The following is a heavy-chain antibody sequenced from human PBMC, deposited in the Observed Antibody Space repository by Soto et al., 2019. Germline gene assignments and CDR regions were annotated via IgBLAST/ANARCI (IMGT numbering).Heavy chain of an antibody. D-gene: IGHD3-9*01. CDR2: IYYSGST. CDR1: GGSISSSSYY. J-gene: IGHJ4*02. Sequence: SETLSLTCTVSGGSISSSSYYWGWIRQPPGKGLEWIGSIYYSGSTYYNPSLKSRVTISVDTSKNQFSLKLSSVTAADTAVYYCARPPPSTYYDILTGYFDYWGQGTLVTVSS. CDR3: ARPPPSTYYDILTGYFDY. V-gene: IGHV4-39*01.